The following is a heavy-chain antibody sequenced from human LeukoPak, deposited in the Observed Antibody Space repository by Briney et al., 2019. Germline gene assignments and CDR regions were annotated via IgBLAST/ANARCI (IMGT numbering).Heavy chain of an antibody. CDR1: GGSFSGYY. D-gene: IGHD3-22*01. J-gene: IGHJ3*02. Sequence: SETLSLTCAVYGGSFSGYYWSWIRQPPGKGLEWIGEINHSGSTNYNPSLKSRVTISVDTSKNQFSLKLSSVTAADTAVYYCASPYYDSSGYYPEIPFDIWGQGTMVTVSS. CDR2: INHSGST. V-gene: IGHV4-34*01. CDR3: ASPYYDSSGYYPEIPFDI.